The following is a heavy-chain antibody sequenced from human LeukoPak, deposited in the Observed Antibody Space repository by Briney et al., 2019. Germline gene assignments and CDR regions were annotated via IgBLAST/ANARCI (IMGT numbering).Heavy chain of an antibody. Sequence: GGSLRLSCAASGFTFSSYAMSWVRQAPGKGLEWVSAISGSGGSTYYADSVKGRFTISRDNSKNTLYLQMNSLRAEDTAVYYCAKASGYCSSTSCPKDNWFDPWGQGTLVTVSS. CDR2: ISGSGGST. D-gene: IGHD2-2*01. V-gene: IGHV3-23*01. CDR1: GFTFSSYA. J-gene: IGHJ5*02. CDR3: AKASGYCSSTSCPKDNWFDP.